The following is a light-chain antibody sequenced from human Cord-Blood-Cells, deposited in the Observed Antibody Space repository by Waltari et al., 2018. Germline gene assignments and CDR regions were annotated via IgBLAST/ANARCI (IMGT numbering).Light chain of an antibody. CDR2: DAS. V-gene: IGKV1-33*01. Sequence: DIQMTQSPSSLSASVGDRVTITCQASQDFSNYLNWYQQKPRKAPKRLIYDASNLETGVPSRFSGSGSGTDFTFTISSLQREDMATCYCQRYDKLPLTVGGGTKVEIK. CDR1: QDFSNY. J-gene: IGKJ4*01. CDR3: QRYDKLPLT.